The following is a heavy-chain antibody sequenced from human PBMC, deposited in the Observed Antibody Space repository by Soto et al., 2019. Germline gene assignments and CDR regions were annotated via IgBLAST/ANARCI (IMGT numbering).Heavy chain of an antibody. CDR3: ARGTPLDIVVVPAPKYYYYYYGMDV. CDR2: ISAYNGNT. D-gene: IGHD2-2*03. CDR1: GYTFTSYG. Sequence: ASVKVSCKASGYTFTSYGISWVRQAPGQGLEWMGWISAYNGNTNYAQKLQGRVTMTTDTSTSTAYMELRSLRSDDTAVYYCARGTPLDIVVVPAPKYYYYYYGMDVWGQGTTVTVSS. V-gene: IGHV1-18*01. J-gene: IGHJ6*02.